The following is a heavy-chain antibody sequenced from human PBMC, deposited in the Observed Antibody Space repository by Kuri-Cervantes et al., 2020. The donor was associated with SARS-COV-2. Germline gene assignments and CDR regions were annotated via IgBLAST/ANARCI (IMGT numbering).Heavy chain of an antibody. D-gene: IGHD5-18*01. J-gene: IGHJ4*02. CDR2: ISYDGSNK. Sequence: GESLKISCAASGFTFSSYSMNWVRQAPGKGLEWVAVISYDGSNKYYADSVKGRFTISRDNSKNTLYLQMNSLRAEDTAVYYCVKDQGDSYGISYFDYWGQGTLVTVSS. CDR1: GFTFSSYS. V-gene: IGHV3-30*18. CDR3: VKDQGDSYGISYFDY.